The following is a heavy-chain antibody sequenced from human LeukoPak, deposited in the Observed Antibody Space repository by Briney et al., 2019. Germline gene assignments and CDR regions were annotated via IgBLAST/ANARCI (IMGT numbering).Heavy chain of an antibody. Sequence: GESLSLACADSGLPFNRYGEIWVRQAPGKGLEWVAAISNDGGGTMYAAFVEGRFTISRDNSKNTLFLQMTSLRAEDTALYYCAKGSSGYFADLWGQGTLVTVSS. D-gene: IGHD3-22*01. CDR1: GLPFNRYG. CDR2: ISNDGGGT. CDR3: AKGSSGYFADL. V-gene: IGHV3-23*01. J-gene: IGHJ5*02.